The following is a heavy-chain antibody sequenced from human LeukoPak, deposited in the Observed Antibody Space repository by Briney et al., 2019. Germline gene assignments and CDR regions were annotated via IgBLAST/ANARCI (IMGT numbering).Heavy chain of an antibody. CDR2: IRSKAYGGTT. CDR3: TQTSGNPPDY. J-gene: IGHJ4*02. CDR1: GFTFGDYA. V-gene: IGHV3-49*04. D-gene: IGHD3-10*01. Sequence: SLRLSCTASGFTFGDYAMSWVRQAPGKGLEWVGFIRSKAYGGTTEYAASVKGRFTISRDDSKSIAYLQMNSLKTEDAAVYYCTQTSGNPPDYWGQGTLVTVSS.